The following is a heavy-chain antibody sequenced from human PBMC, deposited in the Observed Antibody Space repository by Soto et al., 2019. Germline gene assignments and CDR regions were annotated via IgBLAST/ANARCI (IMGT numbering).Heavy chain of an antibody. CDR2: IYHSGST. CDR1: GGSISSGGYS. Sequence: SEILSLTWAVSGGSISSGGYSWSWIRQPPGKGLEWIGYIYHSGSTYYHPSLKSRVTISVDRSKNQFSLKLSSVTAADTAVYYCARANNYYYYYGMDVWGQGTTVTVSS. V-gene: IGHV4-30-2*01. D-gene: IGHD1-20*01. CDR3: ARANNYYYYYGMDV. J-gene: IGHJ6*02.